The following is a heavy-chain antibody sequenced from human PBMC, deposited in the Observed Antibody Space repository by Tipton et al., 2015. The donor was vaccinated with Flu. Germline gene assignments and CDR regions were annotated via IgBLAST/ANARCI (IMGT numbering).Heavy chain of an antibody. CDR2: INYSGNT. J-gene: IGHJ4*02. V-gene: IGHV4-39*07. CDR3: ASEALNYYGSGSFDY. Sequence: TLSLTCTVSGGSISSSGYYWGWIRQPPGKGLEWIGTINYSGNTYYSPSLRSPVTISVDTSKNQFSLRLSSVTAADTAVYYCASEALNYYGSGSFDYWGQGTLVTVSS. CDR1: GGSISSSGYY. D-gene: IGHD3-10*01.